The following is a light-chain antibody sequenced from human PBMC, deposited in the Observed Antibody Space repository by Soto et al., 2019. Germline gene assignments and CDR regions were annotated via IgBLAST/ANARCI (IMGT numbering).Light chain of an antibody. J-gene: IGLJ2*01. V-gene: IGLV1-40*01. Sequence: QSVLTQPPSVSGAPGQRVTISCTGSSSNIGAGYDVQWYQQLPGTAPKLLIYGNYNRPSGVPDRFSGSKSGTSASLAITGLQAEDEADYYCQSYASSLSGVVFGGGTKLTVL. CDR3: QSYASSLSGVV. CDR1: SSNIGAGYD. CDR2: GNY.